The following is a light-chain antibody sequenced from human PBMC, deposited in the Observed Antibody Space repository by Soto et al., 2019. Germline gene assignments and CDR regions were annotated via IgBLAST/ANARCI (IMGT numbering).Light chain of an antibody. CDR1: SSDVGGHNY. V-gene: IGLV2-14*03. CDR3: NSYTSSGTVV. J-gene: IGLJ3*02. CDR2: YVN. Sequence: QSALTQPASVSGAPGQSITISCTGGSSDVGGHNYVSWYQHNPGKAPKLLIYYVNNRPSGVSNRFSGSKSGNKASLTISGLQAEDEADYYCNSYTSSGTVVFGGGTKLTVL.